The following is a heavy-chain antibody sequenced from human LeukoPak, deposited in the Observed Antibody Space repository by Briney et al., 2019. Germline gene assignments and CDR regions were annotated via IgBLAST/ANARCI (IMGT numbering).Heavy chain of an antibody. J-gene: IGHJ4*02. CDR2: INSDGSST. CDR1: GFIFSSYW. Sequence: PGGSLRLSCAASGFIFSSYWMHWVRQAPGKGLVWVSRINSDGSSTSYADSVKGRFTISRGNAENTLYLQMNSLRAEDTAVYYCARGNDGSGCEDYWGQGTLVTVSS. D-gene: IGHD6-19*01. CDR3: ARGNDGSGCEDY. V-gene: IGHV3-74*01.